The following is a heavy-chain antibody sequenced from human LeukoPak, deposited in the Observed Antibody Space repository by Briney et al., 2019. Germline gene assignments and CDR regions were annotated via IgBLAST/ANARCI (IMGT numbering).Heavy chain of an antibody. CDR2: IIPIFGTA. D-gene: IGHD6-19*01. CDR1: GGTFSSYA. J-gene: IGHJ4*02. Sequence: SVKVSFKASGGTFSSYAISWVRQAPGQGLEWMGGIIPIFGTANYAQKFQGRVTITADESTSTAYMELSSLRSEDTAVYYCATSPPYSSGWSYFDYWGQGTLVTVSS. V-gene: IGHV1-69*13. CDR3: ATSPPYSSGWSYFDY.